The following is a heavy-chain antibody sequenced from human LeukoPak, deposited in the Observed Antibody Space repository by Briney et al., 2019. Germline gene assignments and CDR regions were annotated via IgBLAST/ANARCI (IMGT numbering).Heavy chain of an antibody. CDR1: GFTVSSNY. CDR3: AKDRTYYGSGSRFMDY. J-gene: IGHJ4*02. Sequence: PGGSLRLSCAASGFTVSSNYMSWVRQAPGKGLEWVSVIYSGGSTYYADSVKGRFTISRDNSKNTLYLQMNSLRAEDTAVYYCAKDRTYYGSGSRFMDYWGQGTLVTVSS. D-gene: IGHD3-10*01. V-gene: IGHV3-66*02. CDR2: IYSGGST.